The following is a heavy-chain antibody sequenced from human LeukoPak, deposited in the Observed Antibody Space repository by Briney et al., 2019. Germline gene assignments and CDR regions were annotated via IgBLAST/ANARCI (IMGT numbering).Heavy chain of an antibody. V-gene: IGHV1-18*01. CDR1: GGTFSSYA. J-gene: IGHJ3*02. CDR2: ISAYNGNT. Sequence: ASVKVSCKASGGTFSSYAISWVRQAPGQGLEWMGWISAYNGNTNYAQKLQGRVTMTTDTSTSTAYMELSSLRSEDTAVYYCARGRGYSDAFDIWGQGTMVTVSS. D-gene: IGHD3-3*01. CDR3: ARGRGYSDAFDI.